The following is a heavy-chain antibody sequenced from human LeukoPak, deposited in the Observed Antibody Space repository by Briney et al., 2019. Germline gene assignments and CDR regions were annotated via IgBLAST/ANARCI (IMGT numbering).Heavy chain of an antibody. V-gene: IGHV4-59*01. CDR1: GGSISGYY. CDR3: ARTTEGGYTYDYFYYYYMDV. J-gene: IGHJ6*03. Sequence: SETLSLTCTVSGGSISGYYWIWIRQPPGKGLEWIGYIYYSGSTNYKSSLKSRVTISVDTSKNQFSLKLSSVTAADTAVYYCARTTEGGYTYDYFYYYYMDVWGKGTTVTISS. D-gene: IGHD5-18*01. CDR2: IYYSGST.